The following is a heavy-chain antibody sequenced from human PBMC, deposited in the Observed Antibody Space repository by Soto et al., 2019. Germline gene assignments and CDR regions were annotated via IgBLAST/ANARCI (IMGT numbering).Heavy chain of an antibody. CDR2: IIPIFGTA. D-gene: IGHD2-2*02. Sequence: QVQLVQSGAEVKKPGSSVKVSCKASGGTFSSYAISWVRKAPGQGLEWMGGIIPIFGTANYAQKFQGRVTITADESTSTAYMELSSLRSEDTAVYYCARKGARIVVVPAAIVRGYYYYGMDVWGQGTTVTVSS. CDR1: GGTFSSYA. J-gene: IGHJ6*02. CDR3: ARKGARIVVVPAAIVRGYYYYGMDV. V-gene: IGHV1-69*01.